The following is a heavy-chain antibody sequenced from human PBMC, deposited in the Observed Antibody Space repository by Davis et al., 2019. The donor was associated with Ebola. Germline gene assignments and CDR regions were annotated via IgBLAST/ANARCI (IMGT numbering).Heavy chain of an antibody. J-gene: IGHJ6*02. D-gene: IGHD5-18*01. CDR2: INPNDGRT. CDR1: GYTFTNYY. Sequence: AASVKVSCKASGYTFTNYYMHWVRQAPGQGLEWMGMINPNDGRTIYAQKFQGRVTITRDTSASTAYMELSSLRSEDTAVYYCARLYTAMVFYGMDVWGQGTTVTVSS. CDR3: ARLYTAMVFYGMDV. V-gene: IGHV1-46*01.